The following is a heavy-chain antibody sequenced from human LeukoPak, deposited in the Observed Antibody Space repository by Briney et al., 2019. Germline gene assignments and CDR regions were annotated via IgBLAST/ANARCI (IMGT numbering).Heavy chain of an antibody. J-gene: IGHJ6*02. CDR2: IKTKAESYAT. V-gene: IGHV3-73*01. Sequence: PGGSRKLSCAASGSTFSGSAIHWVRQASGQGLDWVARIKTKAESYATASVASVKGRFTISRDDSKNTAYLQMDSLKTEDTSMYYCTRLSGGNSDSYYYGLDVCGQGTTVTVSS. D-gene: IGHD4-23*01. CDR1: GSTFSGSA. CDR3: TRLSGGNSDSYYYGLDV.